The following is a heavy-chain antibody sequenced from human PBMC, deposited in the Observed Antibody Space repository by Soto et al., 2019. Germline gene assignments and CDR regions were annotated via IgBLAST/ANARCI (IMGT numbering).Heavy chain of an antibody. CDR2: ISAYNGKT. CDR3: ARDSSGWYSFSWFDP. V-gene: IGHV1-18*01. CDR1: GYTFTSYG. D-gene: IGHD6-19*01. Sequence: GASVKVSCKASGYTFTSYGISWVRQAPGQGLEWMGWISAYNGKTNYAQKLQGRVTMTTDTSTSTAYMELRSLRSDDTAVYYCARDSSGWYSFSWFDPWGQGTLVTVSS. J-gene: IGHJ5*02.